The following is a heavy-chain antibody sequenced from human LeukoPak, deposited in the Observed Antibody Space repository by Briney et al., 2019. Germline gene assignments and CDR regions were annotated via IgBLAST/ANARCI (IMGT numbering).Heavy chain of an antibody. V-gene: IGHV4-59*11. CDR3: ARDGYSRSCQAFDN. J-gene: IGHJ4*02. D-gene: IGHD6-13*01. CDR1: GGSLSSHY. CDR2: IYYSGST. Sequence: SETLSLACPVYGGSLSSHYWSWIRQPPGKGLEWTGYIYYSGSTNYNPSLKSRVTISVDTSKNQFSLKLSSVTAADTPGYYCARDGYSRSCQAFDNWGQRTLVTVSS.